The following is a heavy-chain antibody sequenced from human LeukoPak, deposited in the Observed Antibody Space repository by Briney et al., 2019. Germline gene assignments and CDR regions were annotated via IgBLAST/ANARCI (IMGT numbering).Heavy chain of an antibody. CDR1: GGTFSSYA. Sequence: SVKVSCKASGGTFSSYAISWVRQAPGQGLEWMGRIIPILGIANYAQKFQGRVTITADKSTSTAYMELSSLRSEDTAVYYCARDPEVVVAVTGDYWGQGTLVTVSS. V-gene: IGHV1-69*04. CDR2: IIPILGIA. D-gene: IGHD2-15*01. CDR3: ARDPEVVVAVTGDY. J-gene: IGHJ4*02.